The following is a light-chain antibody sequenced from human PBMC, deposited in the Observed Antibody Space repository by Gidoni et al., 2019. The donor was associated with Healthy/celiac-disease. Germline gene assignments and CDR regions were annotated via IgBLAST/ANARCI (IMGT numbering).Light chain of an antibody. Sequence: ESVLTQSPATLSLSPGERATLSCRASQSVSSYCAWYQQKPGRAPRLLIYDASNRAPGIPARFSGSGSGTDFTLTLRRLEPEDFAVYYCQQRSNWPPFTFGPGTKVDIK. CDR2: DAS. J-gene: IGKJ3*01. CDR1: QSVSSY. V-gene: IGKV3-11*01. CDR3: QQRSNWPPFT.